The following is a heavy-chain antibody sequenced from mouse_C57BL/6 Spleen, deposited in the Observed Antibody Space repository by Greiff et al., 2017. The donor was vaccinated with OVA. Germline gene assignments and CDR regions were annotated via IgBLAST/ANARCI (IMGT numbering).Heavy chain of an antibody. CDR1: GYTFTSYG. CDR3: ARWSYYDYYYAMDY. CDR2: IYPRSGNT. Sequence: QVQLQQSGAELARPGASVKLSCKASGYTFTSYGISWVKQRTGQGLEWIGEIYPRSGNTYYNEKFKGKATLTADKSSSTAYMELRSLTSDDSAVYFCARWSYYDYYYAMDYWGQGTSVTVSS. V-gene: IGHV1-81*01. J-gene: IGHJ4*01. D-gene: IGHD2-4*01.